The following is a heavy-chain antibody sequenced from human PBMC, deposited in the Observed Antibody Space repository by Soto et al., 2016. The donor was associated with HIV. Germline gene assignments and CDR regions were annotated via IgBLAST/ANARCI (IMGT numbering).Heavy chain of an antibody. CDR3: ARDLAVDTGFGYDFYYGMDV. J-gene: IGHJ6*02. CDR2: INPKSGGR. V-gene: IGHV1-2*02. D-gene: IGHD5-18*01. Sequence: QVQLVQSGAEVKKPGASVKVSCKTSGYTFIDYCIHWVRQAPGQGLEWMGWINPKSGGRNYAQKLQGRVTMTWDTSISTAYMDLSSVRTDDTAVYYCARDLAVDTGFGYDFYYGMDVWGQGTTVTVSS. CDR1: GYTFIDYC.